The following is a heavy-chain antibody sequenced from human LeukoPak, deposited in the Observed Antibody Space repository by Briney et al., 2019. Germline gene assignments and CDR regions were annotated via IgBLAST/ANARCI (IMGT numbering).Heavy chain of an antibody. J-gene: IGHJ4*02. Sequence: GGSLRLSCAASGFTFSDYYMSWIRQAPGKGLEWVSCISSSGSTIYYADSVKGRFTVSRDNAKSTLYLQMNSLRAEDTAVYYCARDSSDVSYRGQGTLVTVSS. CDR2: ISSSGSTI. V-gene: IGHV3-11*04. D-gene: IGHD6-25*01. CDR3: ARDSSDVSY. CDR1: GFTFSDYY.